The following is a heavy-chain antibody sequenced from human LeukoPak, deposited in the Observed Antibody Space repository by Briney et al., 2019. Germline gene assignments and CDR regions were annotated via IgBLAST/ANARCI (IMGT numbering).Heavy chain of an antibody. CDR2: IYTSGST. D-gene: IGHD2-15*01. CDR3: AREVVAATRDGVDP. Sequence: PSETLSLTCTVSGGSISSYYWSWVRQPAGKGLEWIGRIYTSGSTYYNPSLKSRVTISVDTSKNQFSLKLSSVTAADTAVYYCAREVVAATRDGVDPWGQGTLVTVSS. V-gene: IGHV4-4*07. J-gene: IGHJ5*02. CDR1: GGSISSYY.